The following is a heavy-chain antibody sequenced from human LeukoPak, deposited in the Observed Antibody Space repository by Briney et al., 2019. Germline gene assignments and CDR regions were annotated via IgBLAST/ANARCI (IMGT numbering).Heavy chain of an antibody. CDR1: GYTFTGYY. J-gene: IGHJ4*02. CDR3: ATISGAYCSSTSCYDY. V-gene: IGHV1-2*02. CDR2: INPNSGGT. D-gene: IGHD2-2*01. Sequence: ASVKVSCKASGYTFTGYYMHWVRQAPGQGLEWMGWINPNSGGTNYAQKFQGRVTMTRDTSISTAYMELSRLRSDDTAVYYCATISGAYCSSTSCYDYWGQGTLVTVSS.